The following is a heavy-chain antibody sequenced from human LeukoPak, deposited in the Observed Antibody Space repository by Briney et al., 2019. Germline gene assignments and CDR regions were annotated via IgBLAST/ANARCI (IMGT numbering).Heavy chain of an antibody. V-gene: IGHV4-34*01. Sequence: SETLSLTCAVYGGSFSGYYWSWIRQPPGKGLEWIGEINHSGSTNYNPSLKSRVTISVDTSKNQFSLKLSSMTAADTAVYYCARGRRRLAAAGDYWGQGTLVTVSS. D-gene: IGHD6-13*01. CDR2: INHSGST. CDR3: ARGRRRLAAAGDY. CDR1: GGSFSGYY. J-gene: IGHJ4*02.